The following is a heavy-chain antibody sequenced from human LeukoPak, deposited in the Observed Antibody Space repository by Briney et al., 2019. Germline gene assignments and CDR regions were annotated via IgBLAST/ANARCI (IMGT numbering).Heavy chain of an antibody. Sequence: SETLSLTCAVYGGSFSGYYWSWIRQPPGKGLEWIGEINHSGSTNYNPSLKSRVTISVDTSKNQFSLKLSSVTAADTAVYYCARGPINYYLNWFDPWGQGTLDTVSS. V-gene: IGHV4-34*01. CDR1: GGSFSGYY. CDR3: ARGPINYYLNWFDP. D-gene: IGHD3-10*01. CDR2: INHSGST. J-gene: IGHJ5*02.